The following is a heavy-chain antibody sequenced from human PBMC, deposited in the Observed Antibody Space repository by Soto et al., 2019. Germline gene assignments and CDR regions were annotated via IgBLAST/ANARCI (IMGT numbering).Heavy chain of an antibody. J-gene: IGHJ5*01. CDR3: TTEYSSNWYDY. D-gene: IGHD6-19*01. CDR1: SVSNAW. CDR2: IKSKTDGGTT. V-gene: IGHV3-15*07. Sequence: SVSNAWMNWVRQAPGKGLEWVGRIKSKTDGGTTDYAAPVKGRFTISRDDSKNTLYLQMNSLNTEDTAVYYCTTEYSSNWYDYWCQGTLVTASS.